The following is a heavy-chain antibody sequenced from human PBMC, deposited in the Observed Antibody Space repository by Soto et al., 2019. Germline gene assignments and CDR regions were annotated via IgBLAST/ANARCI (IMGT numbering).Heavy chain of an antibody. D-gene: IGHD1-26*01. V-gene: IGHV3-33*01. CDR1: GFTFNTYG. CDR2: IYYDGRNK. CDR3: ASDLGELWPSVGGY. J-gene: IGHJ4*02. Sequence: ESGGGVVQPGRSLRLSCAASGFTFNTYGMHWVRQAPGKGLEWVAVIYYDGRNKYYADSVKGRFTISRDNSKNTLNLQMNSLRVEDTAVYYCASDLGELWPSVGGYWGQGTLVTVSS.